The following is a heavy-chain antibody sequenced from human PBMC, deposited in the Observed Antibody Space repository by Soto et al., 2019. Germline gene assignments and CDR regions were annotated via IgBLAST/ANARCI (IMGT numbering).Heavy chain of an antibody. CDR3: ARAPAP. Sequence: PSETLSLTCTVSGGSITRGGYYWSWIRQHPGKGLEWIGYIYNSGTTYNNPSLKSRVTISVDTSKNQFSLKLTSVTAADTAVYYCARAPAPWGQGTLVTVSS. CDR2: IYNSGTT. CDR1: GGSITRGGYY. J-gene: IGHJ5*02. V-gene: IGHV4-31*03.